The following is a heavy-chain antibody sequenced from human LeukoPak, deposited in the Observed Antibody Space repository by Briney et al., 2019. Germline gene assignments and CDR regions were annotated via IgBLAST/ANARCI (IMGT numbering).Heavy chain of an antibody. D-gene: IGHD5-18*01. CDR1: GGSFSGYY. CDR3: ARAGYKSGHGFDF. V-gene: IGHV4-34*01. J-gene: IGHJ4*02. CDR2: INHSGST. Sequence: SETLSLTCAVYGGSFSGYYWSWIRQPPGKGLEWIGEINHSGSTNYNLSLKSRVTLSVDKSKKQFSLKLNSVTAADTAVYYCARAGYKSGHGFDFWGQGTLVTVSS.